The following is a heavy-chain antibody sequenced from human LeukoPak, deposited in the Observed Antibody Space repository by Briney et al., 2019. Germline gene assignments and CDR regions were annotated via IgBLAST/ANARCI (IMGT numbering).Heavy chain of an antibody. J-gene: IGHJ4*02. D-gene: IGHD6-13*01. Sequence: SETLTLTCTVSGGSISSSGYYWGWIRQPPGKGLEWIGSIYYSGSTYYNPSLKSRVTISVDTSKNQFSLKLSSVTAADTAVYYCARQASAAGPFDYWGQGTLVTVSS. CDR2: IYYSGST. CDR1: GGSISSSGYY. CDR3: ARQASAAGPFDY. V-gene: IGHV4-39*01.